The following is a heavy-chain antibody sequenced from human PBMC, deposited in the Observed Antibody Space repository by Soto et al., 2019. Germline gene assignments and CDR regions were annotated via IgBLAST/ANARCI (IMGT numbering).Heavy chain of an antibody. Sequence: SETLSLTCAVYGESFSGYIWTWIRQTPGTGLQWIGQINHSGSAYYNPSLKSRVTISVHTSNSQFSLELSSVTAADTAVYYCARGLITGSHYSGGWYYFDSWGQGTQVTVS. J-gene: IGHJ4*02. CDR3: ARGLITGSHYSGGWYYFDS. V-gene: IGHV4-34*01. CDR1: GESFSGYI. CDR2: INHSGSA. D-gene: IGHD6-19*01.